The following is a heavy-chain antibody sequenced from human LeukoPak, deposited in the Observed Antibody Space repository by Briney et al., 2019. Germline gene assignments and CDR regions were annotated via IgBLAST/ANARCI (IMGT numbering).Heavy chain of an antibody. V-gene: IGHV5-51*01. Sequence: GESLKISCKGSGYNFTNYWIALVRQMPRRGLEWMGIIYPNDSDTRYRPSFQGQVSISADKSINTTYLRWSSLKASDTAMYFCARPNITYYYDSSGYDGFDVWGQGTMVTVSS. D-gene: IGHD3-22*01. CDR3: ARPNITYYYDSSGYDGFDV. CDR1: GYNFTNYW. J-gene: IGHJ3*01. CDR2: IYPNDSDT.